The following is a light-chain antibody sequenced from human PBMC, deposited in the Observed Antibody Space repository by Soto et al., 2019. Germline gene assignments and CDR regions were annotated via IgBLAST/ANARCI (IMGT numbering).Light chain of an antibody. CDR1: SSDVGGYNY. V-gene: IGLV2-14*03. CDR2: DVN. J-gene: IGLJ1*01. CDR3: SSYTSSSTEV. Sequence: QSVLTQPASVSGSPGQSITISCTGTSSDVGGYNYVSWYQHHPGKAHKLLIYDVNSRPSGVSDRFSGSKSGNTASLTIFGLQAEDEADYYCSSYTSSSTEVFGTGTKVTVL.